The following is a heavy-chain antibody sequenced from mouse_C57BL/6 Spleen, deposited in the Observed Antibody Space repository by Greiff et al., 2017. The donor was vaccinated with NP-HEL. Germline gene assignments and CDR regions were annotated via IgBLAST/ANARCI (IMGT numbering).Heavy chain of an antibody. CDR2: INPGSRGT. CDR1: GYAFTNYL. Sequence: QVQLQQSGADLVRPGTSVKVSCKASGYAFTNYLIEWVKQRPGQGLEWIGVINPGSRGTNCNEKFKGKATLTADKSSSTAYMQLSSLTSEDSAVYFCARDYYGSSPWYFDVWGTGTTVTVSS. D-gene: IGHD1-1*01. V-gene: IGHV1-54*01. CDR3: ARDYYGSSPWYFDV. J-gene: IGHJ1*03.